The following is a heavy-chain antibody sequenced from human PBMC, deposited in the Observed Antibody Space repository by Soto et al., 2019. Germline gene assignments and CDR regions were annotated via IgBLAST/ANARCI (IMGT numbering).Heavy chain of an antibody. CDR2: ISYDGSNK. V-gene: IGHV3-30-3*01. Sequence: GGPLRLPKAAFGFTFSGLGMHWVRKDPGKGLEWVAVISYDGSNKYYADSVKGRFTISRDNSKNTLYLQMNSLRAEDTAVYYCARDVRYYYDSSGYYLDYWGQGTLVTVSS. J-gene: IGHJ4*02. CDR1: GFTFSGLG. CDR3: ARDVRYYYDSSGYYLDY. D-gene: IGHD3-22*01.